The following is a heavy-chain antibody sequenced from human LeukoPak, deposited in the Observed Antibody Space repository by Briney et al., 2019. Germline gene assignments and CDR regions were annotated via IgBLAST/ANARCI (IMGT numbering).Heavy chain of an antibody. V-gene: IGHV4-31*03. Sequence: SQTLSLTCTVSGXSISSGGDHWSWIRQHPGKGLEWIGHIYYSGTTYYNPSLKRRVTISIDTSKKQFSLKLSSVTAADTAVYYCARVYCSGGSCYVDYWGQGTLVTVSS. CDR3: ARVYCSGGSCYVDY. CDR1: GXSISSGGDH. J-gene: IGHJ4*02. CDR2: IYYSGTT. D-gene: IGHD2-15*01.